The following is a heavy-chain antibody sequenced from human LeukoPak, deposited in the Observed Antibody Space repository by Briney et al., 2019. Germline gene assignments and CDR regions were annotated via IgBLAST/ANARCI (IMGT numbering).Heavy chain of an antibody. J-gene: IGHJ6*03. Sequence: SETLSLTCAVYGGSFSGYYWSWIRQPPGKGLEWIGEINHSGSTNYNPSLKSRVTISVDTSKNQFSLKLSSVTAADTAVYYCARLVGGSGAAGNYYYYYMDVWGKGTTVTISS. CDR3: ARLVGGSGAAGNYYYYYMDV. CDR1: GGSFSGYY. V-gene: IGHV4-34*01. D-gene: IGHD6-13*01. CDR2: INHSGST.